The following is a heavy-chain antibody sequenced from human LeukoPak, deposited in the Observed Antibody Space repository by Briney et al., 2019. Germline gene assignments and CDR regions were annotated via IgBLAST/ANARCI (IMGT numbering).Heavy chain of an antibody. J-gene: IGHJ4*02. D-gene: IGHD3-3*02. CDR3: ARQLAGLAPPGFIDS. CDR1: GYSISSGYY. V-gene: IGHV4-38-2*02. Sequence: PSETLSLTCTVSGYSISSGYYWGWIRQPPGKGLEWIGSIYHSGSTYYSPSLKSRATISLDTSKNQFSLHLTSVTAADTAVYYCARQLAGLAPPGFIDSWGQGTLVTVSS. CDR2: IYHSGST.